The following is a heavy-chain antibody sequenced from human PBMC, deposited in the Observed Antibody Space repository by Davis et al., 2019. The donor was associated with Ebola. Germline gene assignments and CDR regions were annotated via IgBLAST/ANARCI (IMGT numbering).Heavy chain of an antibody. D-gene: IGHD3-3*01. J-gene: IGHJ5*02. CDR2: IYHSGST. CDR3: AREGLRFLEWFDP. Sequence: PSETLSLTCAVSGYSISSGYYWGWIRQPPGKGLEWIGSIYHSGSTYYNPSLKSRVIISVDTSKNQFSLKLSSVTAADTAVYYCAREGLRFLEWFDPWGQGTLVTVSS. CDR1: GYSISSGYY. V-gene: IGHV4-38-2*02.